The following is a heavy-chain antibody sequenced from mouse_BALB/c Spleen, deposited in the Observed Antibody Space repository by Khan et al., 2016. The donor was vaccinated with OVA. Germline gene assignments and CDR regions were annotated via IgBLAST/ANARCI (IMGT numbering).Heavy chain of an antibody. Sequence: VQLLETGPGLVAPSQSLSITCTISGFSLTNYGVHWVRQPPGKGLEWLVVIWSDGSTTYNSALKSRLTISKDNSKSQVFLKMNSLQTDDTDMYFCARQPYYHYNIMDYWGQGTSVTVSS. CDR2: IWSDGST. J-gene: IGHJ4*01. CDR1: GFSLTNYG. V-gene: IGHV2-6-1*01. CDR3: ARQPYYHYNIMDY. D-gene: IGHD2-10*01.